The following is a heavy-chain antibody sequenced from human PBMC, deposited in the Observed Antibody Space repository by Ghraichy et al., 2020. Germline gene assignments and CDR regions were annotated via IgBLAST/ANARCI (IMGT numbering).Heavy chain of an antibody. CDR2: ISGSGGST. CDR1: GFTFSSYA. CDR3: AKFTHTYYYDSSGYDFDQ. J-gene: IGHJ4*02. V-gene: IGHV3-23*01. D-gene: IGHD3-22*01. Sequence: GGSLRLSCAASGFTFSSYAMSWVRQAPGKGLEWVSAISGSGGSTYYADSVKGRFTISRDNSNNTLYLQMNSLRAEDTAVYYCAKFTHTYYYDSSGYDFDQWRKGTVVTVSS.